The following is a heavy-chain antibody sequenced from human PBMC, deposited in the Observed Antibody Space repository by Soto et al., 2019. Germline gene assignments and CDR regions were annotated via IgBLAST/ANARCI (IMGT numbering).Heavy chain of an antibody. V-gene: IGHV3-30*18. D-gene: IGHD3-16*01. CDR1: GFAFRSSG. CDR3: GKDRVKPGLGGIDS. J-gene: IGHJ4*02. CDR2: ISYDGSRE. Sequence: QVQLVESGGGVVQPGRSLRLSCAASGFAFRSSGMHWVRQAPGKGLQWVAIISYDGSREYYLDSVKGRFTISRDNPKNTWNLKRTSRGVGDTAVYSCGKDRVKPGLGGIDSGGQGTLSPSPQ.